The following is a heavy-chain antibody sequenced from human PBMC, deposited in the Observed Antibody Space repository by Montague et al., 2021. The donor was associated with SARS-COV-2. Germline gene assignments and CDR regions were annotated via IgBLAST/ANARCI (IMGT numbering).Heavy chain of an antibody. D-gene: IGHD3-10*01. Sequence: SETLSLTCTVSGGSISSNYWNWIRQPPGRGLEWIGYIYYSGSTNYNPSLESRVTISADTSTTHFSLKLRSVTAADTAVYYCAREISGPDYFDYWGQGTLVTVSS. CDR3: AREISGPDYFDY. V-gene: IGHV4-59*01. J-gene: IGHJ4*02. CDR2: IYYSGST. CDR1: GGSISSNY.